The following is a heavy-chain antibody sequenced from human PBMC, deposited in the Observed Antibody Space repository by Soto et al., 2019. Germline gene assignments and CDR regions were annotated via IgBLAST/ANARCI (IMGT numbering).Heavy chain of an antibody. CDR1: GFTFSGYG. D-gene: IGHD1-20*01. J-gene: IGHJ4*02. Sequence: QVHLVESGGGVVQPGRSLRLSCAASGFTFSGYGMHWVRQAPGKGLEWVAVISYDGSNKYYADSVKGRFTISRDNSKNTLYLQMNSLRAEDTAVYYCAKGERRVITPPFDYWGQGTLVTVSS. CDR2: ISYDGSNK. CDR3: AKGERRVITPPFDY. V-gene: IGHV3-30*18.